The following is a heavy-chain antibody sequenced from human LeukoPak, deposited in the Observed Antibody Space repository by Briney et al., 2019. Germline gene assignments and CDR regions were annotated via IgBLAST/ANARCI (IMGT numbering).Heavy chain of an antibody. J-gene: IGHJ4*02. Sequence: SETLSLTCTVSGDSITSYHLSWIRQPPGKGPEWIGVIYYTGTTNYSPAPTRRGTTSVDTSKNQFSLKLSAVTAADTAVYYCARDTGRDGGFDYWGEGTLVTVSS. D-gene: IGHD1-1*01. CDR3: ARDTGRDGGFDY. CDR2: IYYTGTT. CDR1: GDSITSYH. V-gene: IGHV4-59*01.